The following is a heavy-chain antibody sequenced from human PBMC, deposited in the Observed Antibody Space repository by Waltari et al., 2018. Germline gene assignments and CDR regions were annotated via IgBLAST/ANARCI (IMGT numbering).Heavy chain of an antibody. CDR2: IIPIFGTA. Sequence: QLQLVQSGAEVKKPGSSVKVSCQASGGTFSSYATSWVRQAPGQGLGWKAGIIPIFGTASVAQKFQGRVTITADESTSTAYMELSSLRSEDTAVYYCARDLHYYDSSGYLRGYGMDVWGQGTTVTVSS. CDR3: ARDLHYYDSSGYLRGYGMDV. D-gene: IGHD3-22*01. V-gene: IGHV1-69*12. CDR1: GGTFSSYA. J-gene: IGHJ6*02.